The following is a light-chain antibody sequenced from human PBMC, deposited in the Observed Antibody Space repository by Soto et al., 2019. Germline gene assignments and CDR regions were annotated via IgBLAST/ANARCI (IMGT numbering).Light chain of an antibody. CDR3: QQRSNWPLT. Sequence: EIVLTQSPATLALSPGERATLSCRASQSVSSYLAWFQQKPGQAPRLLIYGASNRATDIPARFSGSGSGTDFPLTISSLEPADFALYYCQQRSNWPLTFGGGTKVEIK. CDR1: QSVSSY. J-gene: IGKJ4*01. CDR2: GAS. V-gene: IGKV3-11*01.